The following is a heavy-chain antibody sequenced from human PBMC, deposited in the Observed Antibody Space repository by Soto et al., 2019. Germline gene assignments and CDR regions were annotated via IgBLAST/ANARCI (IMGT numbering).Heavy chain of an antibody. CDR2: IYPGDSDT. D-gene: IGHD2-21*01. CDR1: GSSFTSYW. CDR3: ARQVSFPYFDY. Sequence: GASLKISCNCSGSSFTSYWIGWVRQMPGKGLEWMGIIYPGDSDTSYSPSFQGQVTISADKSISTAYLQWSSLKASDTAMYYCARQVSFPYFDYWGQGTLVTVSS. J-gene: IGHJ4*02. V-gene: IGHV5-51*01.